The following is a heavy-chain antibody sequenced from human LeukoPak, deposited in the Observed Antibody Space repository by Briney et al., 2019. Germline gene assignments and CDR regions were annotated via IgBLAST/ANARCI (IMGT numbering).Heavy chain of an antibody. D-gene: IGHD6-13*01. V-gene: IGHV4-38-2*02. J-gene: IGHJ4*02. CDR2: IYQSGST. CDR1: VYSLSIGYD. Sequence: PSETLSLTCTVSVYSLSIGYDWGWIRQPPGKGLDWIGSIYQSGSTYYNPSLKIRVTITVDTSKNQFSLKLSSVTAADTAVYYCARVGRLSSSSWYSPFDYWGQGTLVTVSS. CDR3: ARVGRLSSSSWYSPFDY.